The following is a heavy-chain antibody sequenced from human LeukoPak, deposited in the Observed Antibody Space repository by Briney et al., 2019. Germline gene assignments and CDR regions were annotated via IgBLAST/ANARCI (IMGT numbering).Heavy chain of an antibody. CDR3: TRDPRRLDY. J-gene: IGHJ4*02. V-gene: IGHV3-23*01. CDR2: ITATSSST. Sequence: GGSLRLSCAASGFTFSSYGMSWVRQAPGKGPEWVSAITATSSSTHDADSVQGRFTISRDNSKNTLYLQMNSLRAEDTAVYYCTRDPRRLDYWGQGTLVTVSS. CDR1: GFTFSSYG.